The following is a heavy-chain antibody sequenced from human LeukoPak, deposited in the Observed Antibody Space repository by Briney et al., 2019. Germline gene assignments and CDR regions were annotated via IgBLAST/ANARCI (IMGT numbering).Heavy chain of an antibody. CDR1: GGSISDDGYY. J-gene: IGHJ4*02. Sequence: SETLSLTCTVSGGSISDDGYYWSWIRQLPGKGLEWIGHIYYGGTTEYNPSLESRITISVATSKTQFSLKLNSVTAADTAVYYCARRGATVTDYWGQGNLVTVSS. CDR3: ARRGATVTDY. D-gene: IGHD4-17*01. CDR2: IYYGGTT. V-gene: IGHV4-31*03.